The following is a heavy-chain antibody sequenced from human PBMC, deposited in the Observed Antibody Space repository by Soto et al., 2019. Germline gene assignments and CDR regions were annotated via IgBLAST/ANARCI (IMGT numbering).Heavy chain of an antibody. CDR1: GFTFSTYW. Sequence: EVQLVESGGGLVQPGGSLRLSCAASGFTFSTYWMHWVRQAPGKGLVWVSRINSDGSRTSYADSVKGRFTISRDNAKNTLYLQMNSLRAEDTAVYYCACGVYFGGAFDIWGQGTMVTVSS. CDR2: INSDGSRT. CDR3: ACGVYFGGAFDI. V-gene: IGHV3-74*01. D-gene: IGHD3-16*01. J-gene: IGHJ3*02.